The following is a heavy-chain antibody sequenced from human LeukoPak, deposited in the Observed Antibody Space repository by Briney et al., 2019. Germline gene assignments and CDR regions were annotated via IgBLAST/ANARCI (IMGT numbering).Heavy chain of an antibody. CDR3: ARVRSRYYDSSGYYLRHYFDY. Sequence: PSETLSLTCAVYGGSFSGYYWSWIRQPPGKGLEWIGEINHSGSTNYNPSLKSRVTISVDTSKNQFSLKLSSVTAADTAVYYCARVRSRYYDSSGYYLRHYFDYWGQGTLVTGSS. V-gene: IGHV4-34*01. D-gene: IGHD3-22*01. J-gene: IGHJ4*02. CDR2: INHSGST. CDR1: GGSFSGYY.